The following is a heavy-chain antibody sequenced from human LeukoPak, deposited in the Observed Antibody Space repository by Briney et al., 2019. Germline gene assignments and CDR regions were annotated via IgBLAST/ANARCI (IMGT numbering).Heavy chain of an antibody. Sequence: SVKVSCRASGYTFTDYYMHWVRQAPGQGLEWMGWLNPNTLVTNYAQHFQGRVSMTWDTSISTGYMDLHSLTSDDTAVYYCARKDGGRDGMDVWGQGTTVTVSS. CDR2: LNPNTLVT. J-gene: IGHJ6*02. D-gene: IGHD4-23*01. CDR1: GYTFTDYY. V-gene: IGHV1-2*02. CDR3: ARKDGGRDGMDV.